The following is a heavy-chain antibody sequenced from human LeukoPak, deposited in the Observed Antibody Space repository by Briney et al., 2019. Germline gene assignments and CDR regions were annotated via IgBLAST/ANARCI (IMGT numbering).Heavy chain of an antibody. V-gene: IGHV3-23*01. CDR1: GFTFSSTV. D-gene: IGHD3-22*01. CDR2: ISDSGRNT. CDR3: ARDKGAPYDSSGYHPSVFDY. Sequence: GGSLRLSCAASGFTFSSTVMSWVRQAPGKGLEWVSAISDSGRNTYYADSVKGRFTISRDNSKNSLYLQMNSLRAEDTAVYYCARDKGAPYDSSGYHPSVFDYWGQGTLVTVSS. J-gene: IGHJ4*02.